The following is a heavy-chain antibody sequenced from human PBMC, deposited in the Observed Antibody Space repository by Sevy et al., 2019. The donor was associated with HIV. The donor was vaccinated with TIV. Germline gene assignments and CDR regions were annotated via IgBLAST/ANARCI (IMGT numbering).Heavy chain of an antibody. J-gene: IGHJ6*02. V-gene: IGHV1-8*01. CDR2: MNPNSGNT. D-gene: IGHD3-3*01. Sequence: ASVKVSCKASGYTFTSYDINWVRQATGQGLEWMGWMNPNSGNTGYAQKFQGRVTMTRNTSISTAYMELSSLRSEDKAVYYCARSSYDFWSGYYSYYYYGMDVWGQGTTVTVSS. CDR1: GYTFTSYD. CDR3: ARSSYDFWSGYYSYYYYGMDV.